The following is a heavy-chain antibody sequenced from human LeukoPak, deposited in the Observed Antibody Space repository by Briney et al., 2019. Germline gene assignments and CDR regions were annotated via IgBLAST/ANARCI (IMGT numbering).Heavy chain of an antibody. D-gene: IGHD6-13*01. CDR3: ARDRPGASSLDY. Sequence: PSETLSLTCTVSGGSISSYYWSWIRQPPGKGLEWIGYIYYSGSTNYNPSLKSRVTISVDTSKNQFSLKLSSVTAADTAVYYCARDRPGASSLDYWGQGTLVTVSS. CDR1: GGSISSYY. CDR2: IYYSGST. J-gene: IGHJ4*02. V-gene: IGHV4-59*01.